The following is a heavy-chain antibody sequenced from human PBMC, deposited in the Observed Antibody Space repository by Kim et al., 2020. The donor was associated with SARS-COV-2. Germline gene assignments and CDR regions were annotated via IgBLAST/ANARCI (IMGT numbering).Heavy chain of an antibody. D-gene: IGHD4-17*01. Sequence: ASVKVSCKVSGYTLTELSMHWVRQAPGKGLEWMGGFDPEDGETIYAQKFQGRVTMTEDTSTDTAYMELSSLRSEDTAVYYCATLYGDYSWFDPWGQGTLVTVSS. V-gene: IGHV1-24*01. CDR3: ATLYGDYSWFDP. CDR2: FDPEDGET. J-gene: IGHJ5*02. CDR1: GYTLTELS.